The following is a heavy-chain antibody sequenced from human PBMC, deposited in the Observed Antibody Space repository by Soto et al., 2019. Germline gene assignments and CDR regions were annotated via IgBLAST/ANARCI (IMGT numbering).Heavy chain of an antibody. Sequence: QVQLVQSGAEVKKPGSSVKVSCKDSGGTFSTYSMFWVRQAPGQGLEWMGRIIPMLGVRNYAQRFQDRVTITADKSTAPGHMELSSLRSEDTALYYCTFGSWSGEVFDIWGQGTMVTVSS. CDR1: GGTFSTYS. CDR2: IIPMLGVR. J-gene: IGHJ3*02. V-gene: IGHV1-69*02. D-gene: IGHD2-21*01. CDR3: TFGSWSGEVFDI.